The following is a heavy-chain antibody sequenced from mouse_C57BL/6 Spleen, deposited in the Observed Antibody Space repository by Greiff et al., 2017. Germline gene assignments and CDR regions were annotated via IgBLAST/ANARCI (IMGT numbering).Heavy chain of an antibody. J-gene: IGHJ1*03. V-gene: IGHV6-6*01. CDR1: GFTFSDAW. CDR2: IRNKANNHAT. D-gene: IGHD1-1*01. CDR3: TTVKSSLWYFDV. Sequence: EVMLVESGGGLVQPGGSMKLSCAASGFTFSDAWMDWVRQSPEKGLEWVAEIRNKANNHATYYAESVKGRFTISGDDSKSRVYLQMNSLRAEDTGIYYCTTVKSSLWYFDVWGTGTTVTVSS.